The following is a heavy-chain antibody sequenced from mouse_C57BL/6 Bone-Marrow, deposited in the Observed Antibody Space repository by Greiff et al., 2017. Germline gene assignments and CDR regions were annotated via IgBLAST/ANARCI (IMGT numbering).Heavy chain of an antibody. V-gene: IGHV14-4*01. CDR1: GFNIKDDY. J-gene: IGHJ3*01. Sequence: VQLQQSGAELVRPGASVKLSCTASGFNIKDDYMHWVKQRPEQGLEWIGWIDPANGDTEYASKFQGKATITADTSSNTAYLQLSSLTSEDTAVYYCTAHYYGSSSGFAYWGQGTLVTVSA. CDR3: TAHYYGSSSGFAY. D-gene: IGHD1-1*01. CDR2: IDPANGDT.